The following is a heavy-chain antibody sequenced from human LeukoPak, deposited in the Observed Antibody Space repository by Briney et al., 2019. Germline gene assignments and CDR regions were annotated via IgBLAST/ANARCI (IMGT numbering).Heavy chain of an antibody. CDR1: GFTLSNRW. V-gene: IGHV3-7*01. Sequence: GGSLRLSCEASGFTLSNRWMTWVRQAPGKGLEWVATIKQGGGEKFYVDSVRGRFTISEDSAKNSLYLQMNSLRADDTAVYYCARDHFDHWGQGTLVTVSS. CDR2: IKQGGGEK. J-gene: IGHJ5*02. CDR3: ARDHFDH.